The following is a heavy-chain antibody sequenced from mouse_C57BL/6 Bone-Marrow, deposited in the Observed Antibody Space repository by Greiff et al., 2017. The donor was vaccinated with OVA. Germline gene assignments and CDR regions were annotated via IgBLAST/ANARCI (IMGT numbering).Heavy chain of an antibody. CDR3: TLYYGNYVGFAY. CDR2: IDPENGDT. CDR1: GFNIKDDY. V-gene: IGHV14-4*01. Sequence: EVQLQQSGAELVRPGASVKLSCTASGFNIKDDYMHWVKQRPEQGLEWIGWIDPENGDTEYASKFQGKATITADTSSNTAYLQLSSLTSEDTAVYYCTLYYGNYVGFAYWGQGTLVTVSA. D-gene: IGHD2-1*01. J-gene: IGHJ3*01.